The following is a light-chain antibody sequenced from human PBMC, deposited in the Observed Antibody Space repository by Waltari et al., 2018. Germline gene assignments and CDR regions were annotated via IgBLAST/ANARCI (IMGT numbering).Light chain of an antibody. Sequence: EIVLTQSPGTLSLSPGERSTLPCRAIQSVSSNYLAWYQQKPGQAPRLLIYGVSSRATGVPDRFSGGGSGTDFTLTISRLEPEDFAVYYCQQYGTSPLTFGGGTKVEIK. CDR2: GVS. V-gene: IGKV3-20*01. CDR3: QQYGTSPLT. J-gene: IGKJ4*01. CDR1: QSVSSNY.